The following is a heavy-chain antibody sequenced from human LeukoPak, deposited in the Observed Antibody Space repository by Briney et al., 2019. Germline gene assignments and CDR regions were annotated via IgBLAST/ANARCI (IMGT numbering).Heavy chain of an antibody. CDR2: INHSGSA. J-gene: IGHJ4*02. V-gene: IGHV4-34*01. D-gene: IGHD3-10*01. CDR3: ASRPPFVDPTGY. Sequence: PSETLSLTCAVYGGSFSGYYWSWIRQPPGKGLEWIGEINHSGSANYNPSLKSRVTISVGTSKNQFSLKLSSVTAADTAVYYCASRPPFVDPTGYWGQGTLVTVSS. CDR1: GGSFSGYY.